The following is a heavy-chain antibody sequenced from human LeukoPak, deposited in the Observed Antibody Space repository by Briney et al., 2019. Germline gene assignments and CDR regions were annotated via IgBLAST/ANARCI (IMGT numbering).Heavy chain of an antibody. Sequence: ASVKVPCKASGYTFTGYYMHWVRQAPGQGLEWMGWINPNSGGTNYAQKFQGRVTMTRDTSISTAYMELSRLRSDDTAVYYCARVGVRDGYNSTPNYFDYWGQGTLVTVSS. J-gene: IGHJ4*02. D-gene: IGHD5-24*01. CDR3: ARVGVRDGYNSTPNYFDY. V-gene: IGHV1-2*02. CDR2: INPNSGGT. CDR1: GYTFTGYY.